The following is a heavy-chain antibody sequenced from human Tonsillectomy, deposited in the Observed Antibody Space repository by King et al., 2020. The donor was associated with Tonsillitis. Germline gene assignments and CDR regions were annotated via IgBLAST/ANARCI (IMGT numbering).Heavy chain of an antibody. CDR2: ISGSGGST. CDR3: ARDHHQGEWSYLYYYYYMDV. J-gene: IGHJ6*03. V-gene: IGHV3-23*04. Sequence: DVQLVESGGGLVQPGGSLRLSCAASGITFTSYVMSWVRQAPGKGLEWVSGISGSGGSTYYADSVKGRFTISRDNSKDTLYLQMSSLGAEDTAVYYCARDHHQGEWSYLYYYYYMDVWGKGTTVTVSS. D-gene: IGHD3-3*01. CDR1: GITFTSYV.